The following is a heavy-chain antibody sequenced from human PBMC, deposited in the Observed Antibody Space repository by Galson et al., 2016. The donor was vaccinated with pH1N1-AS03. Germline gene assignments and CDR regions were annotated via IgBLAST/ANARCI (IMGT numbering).Heavy chain of an antibody. CDR1: GFTFSSSW. J-gene: IGHJ4*02. V-gene: IGHV3-7*01. Sequence: SLRLSCAASGFTFSSSWMSWVRQAPGKGLEWVANVRQDGSDKYYVDSVRGRFTISRDNAKNSLYLQMNSLGAEDTAVYYCVKGGTNFDSWGQGTLVIVSS. CDR2: VRQDGSDK. D-gene: IGHD1-26*01. CDR3: VKGGTNFDS.